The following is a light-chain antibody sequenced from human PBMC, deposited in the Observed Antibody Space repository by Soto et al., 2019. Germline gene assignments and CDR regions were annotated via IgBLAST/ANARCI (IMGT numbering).Light chain of an antibody. CDR2: GNN. V-gene: IGLV1-40*01. Sequence: QSVLTQPPSVSGAPGQRVTISCTGTSXNIGAGYDVHWYQHLPGTAPKLLIYGNNDRPSGVPDRFSGSKSGTSASLAITGLQAEDEADYYCQSYDTSLSGSVFGRGTKFTVL. J-gene: IGLJ2*01. CDR1: SXNIGAGYD. CDR3: QSYDTSLSGSV.